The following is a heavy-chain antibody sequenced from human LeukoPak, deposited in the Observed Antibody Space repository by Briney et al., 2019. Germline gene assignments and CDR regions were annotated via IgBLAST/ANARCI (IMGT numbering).Heavy chain of an antibody. J-gene: IGHJ5*02. CDR2: INTDGSIT. D-gene: IGHD3-9*01. CDR3: ASLGTLVP. Sequence: GGSLRLSCAASGFTFSNYWMHWVRQAPGKGLVWVSRINTDGSITTYADSVKGRFTISRDNAKNTLYLQMNSLRVEDTAVYYCASLGTLVPWGQGTLVTVSS. CDR1: GFTFSNYW. V-gene: IGHV3-74*03.